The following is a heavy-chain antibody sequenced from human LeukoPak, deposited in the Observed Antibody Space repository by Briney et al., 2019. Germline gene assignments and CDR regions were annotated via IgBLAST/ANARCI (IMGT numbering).Heavy chain of an antibody. CDR3: ARGRVYYHSSGYQGLDQ. CDR2: INPSGGST. J-gene: IGHJ4*02. V-gene: IGHV1-46*01. CDR1: GYTFTSYY. Sequence: ASVKVSCKASGYTFTSYYMHWVRQAPGQGLEWMGIINPSGGSTSYAQKFQGRVTMTRDTPTSTVYMELSSLRSEDTAVYYCARGRVYYHSSGYQGLDQWGQGTLVRLFS. D-gene: IGHD3-22*01.